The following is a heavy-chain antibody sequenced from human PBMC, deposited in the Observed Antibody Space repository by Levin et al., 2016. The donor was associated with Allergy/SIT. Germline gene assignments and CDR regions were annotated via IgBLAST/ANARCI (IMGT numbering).Heavy chain of an antibody. J-gene: IGHJ3*02. CDR2: VWPGDSDA. CDR3: ARHIWSGAYADAFDI. Sequence: GESLKISCKGFGYAFTSYWIGWVRQMPGKGLEWMGIVWPGDSDARYSPSFQGQVTMSADESNSTAYLQWSSLKASDTAIYYCARHIWSGAYADAFDIWGQGTMVTVSS. CDR1: GYAFTSYW. V-gene: IGHV5-51*01. D-gene: IGHD3-3*01.